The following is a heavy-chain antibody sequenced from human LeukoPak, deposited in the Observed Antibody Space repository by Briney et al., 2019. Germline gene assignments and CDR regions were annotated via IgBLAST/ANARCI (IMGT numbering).Heavy chain of an antibody. CDR1: GFTFSSYS. CDR2: ISSSSSYI. D-gene: IGHD1-7*01. J-gene: IGHJ3*02. CDR3: ARDQGTTEAFDI. V-gene: IGHV3-21*01. Sequence: PGGSLRLSCAASGFTFSSYSMNWVRQAPGKGLEWVSSISSSSSYIYYADSVKGRFTISRDNAKNLLYLQMNSLRAEDTAVYYCARDQGTTEAFDIWGQGTMVTVSS.